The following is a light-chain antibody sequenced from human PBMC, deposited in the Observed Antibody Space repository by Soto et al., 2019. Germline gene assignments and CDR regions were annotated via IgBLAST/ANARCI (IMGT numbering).Light chain of an antibody. CDR3: QQYNNWPRT. Sequence: EIVMTQSPATLSVSLGERATLSCRASQSVSSNLAWYQQKPGQALRLLIYGASTRATGIPARFSGSGSGTEFTLTISSLQSEDFAVYYCQQYNNWPRTFGQGTKVEIK. J-gene: IGKJ1*01. CDR1: QSVSSN. CDR2: GAS. V-gene: IGKV3-15*01.